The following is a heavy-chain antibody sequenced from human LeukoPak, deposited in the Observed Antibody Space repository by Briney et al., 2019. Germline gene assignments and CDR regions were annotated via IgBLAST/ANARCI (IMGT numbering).Heavy chain of an antibody. CDR3: AKEQGWFGECSTY. J-gene: IGHJ4*02. Sequence: GGSLRLSFAASGFTFSSYAMSWVRQAPGKGLEWVSAIGGNGGSTYYAESVKGRFTISRDNSKNTLYLQMDSLRADDTALYYCAKEQGWFGECSTYWGQGTLVTVSS. D-gene: IGHD3-10*01. CDR2: IGGNGGST. CDR1: GFTFSSYA. V-gene: IGHV3-23*01.